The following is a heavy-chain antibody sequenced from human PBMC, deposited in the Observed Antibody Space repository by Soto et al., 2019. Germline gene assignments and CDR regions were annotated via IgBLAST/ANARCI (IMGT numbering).Heavy chain of an antibody. V-gene: IGHV3-23*01. CDR2: VSGSGGNR. D-gene: IGHD3-16*01. CDR1: GFTFSGYA. CDR3: AKGPQRPAWHYFDH. J-gene: IGHJ4*02. Sequence: DVQLLESGGALVQPGGSLRLSCAASGFTFSGYAMSWVRQAPGKGLEWVSTVSGSGGNRNYADSVKGRFTISRDNSENTLYLQMVRLRDDDLAIYYCAKGPQRPAWHYFDHWGQGTLVTVSS.